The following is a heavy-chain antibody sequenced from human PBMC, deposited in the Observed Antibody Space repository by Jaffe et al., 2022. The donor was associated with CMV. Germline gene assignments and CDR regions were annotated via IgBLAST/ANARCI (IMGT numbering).Heavy chain of an antibody. Sequence: QVQLVQSGAEVKKPGASVKVSCKASGYTFTSYGISWVRQAPGQGLEWMGWISAYNGNTNYAQKLQGRVTMTTDTSTSTAYMELRSLRSDDTAVYYCARDREVSGYYFRLAGAFDIWGQGTMVTVSS. CDR1: GYTFTSYG. CDR3: ARDREVSGYYFRLAGAFDI. V-gene: IGHV1-18*04. J-gene: IGHJ3*02. D-gene: IGHD3-3*01. CDR2: ISAYNGNT.